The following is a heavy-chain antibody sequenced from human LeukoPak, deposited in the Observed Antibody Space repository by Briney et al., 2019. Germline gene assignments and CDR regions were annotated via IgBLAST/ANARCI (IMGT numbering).Heavy chain of an antibody. J-gene: IGHJ6*02. CDR2: ISYDGSNK. Sequence: GRSLRLSCAASGFTFSSYGMHWVRQAPGKGLEWVAVISYDGSNKYYADSVKGRFTISRDNSKNTLYLQMNSLRAEDTAVYYCAKDGCTQLWYEKFPRYYGMDAWGQGTTVTVSS. D-gene: IGHD3-10*01. CDR3: AKDGCTQLWYEKFPRYYGMDA. CDR1: GFTFSSYG. V-gene: IGHV3-30*18.